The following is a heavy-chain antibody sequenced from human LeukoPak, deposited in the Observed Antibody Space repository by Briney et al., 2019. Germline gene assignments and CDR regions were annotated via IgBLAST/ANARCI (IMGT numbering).Heavy chain of an antibody. Sequence: GGSLRLSCAASGFTVSSNYVSWVRQAPGKGLEWVSIIYSGGSTYYAVSVKGRFTISRDNSKNTLYLQMNSLRAEDTAVYYCARANWGHPMYYFDYWGQGTLVTVSS. CDR1: GFTVSSNY. CDR2: IYSGGST. V-gene: IGHV3-66*01. CDR3: ARANWGHPMYYFDY. J-gene: IGHJ4*02. D-gene: IGHD7-27*01.